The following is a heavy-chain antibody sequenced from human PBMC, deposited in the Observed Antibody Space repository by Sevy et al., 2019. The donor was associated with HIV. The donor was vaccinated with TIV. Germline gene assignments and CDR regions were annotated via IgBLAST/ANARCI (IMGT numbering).Heavy chain of an antibody. CDR1: GFTFSSYA. D-gene: IGHD3-22*01. CDR2: ISGSGGST. Sequence: GGSLRLSCAASGFTFSSYAMSWVRQAPGKGLEWISAISGSGGSTYYADSVKGRFTISRDNSKNTLYLQMNSLRAEDTAVYYCAKDLIGSGYYADYYFDYWGQGTLLTVSS. V-gene: IGHV3-23*01. J-gene: IGHJ4*02. CDR3: AKDLIGSGYYADYYFDY.